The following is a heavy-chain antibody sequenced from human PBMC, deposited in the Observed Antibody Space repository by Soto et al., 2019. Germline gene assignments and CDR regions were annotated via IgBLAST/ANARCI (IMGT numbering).Heavy chain of an antibody. CDR2: IDLGGTSP. J-gene: IGHJ4*02. V-gene: IGHV3-23*03. D-gene: IGHD2-21*01. CDR1: GFSFRDYS. CDR3: TKDRVPDGIYSFDF. Sequence: EVQLLESGGDLVQPGGSLRLSCAASGFSFRDYSMNWVRQAPGKGLEWVAFIDLGGTSPDYSESVKGRFTISKDKSMKSVYLHINSLRVEDAAVYYCTKDRVPDGIYSFDFWGQGALVTVSS.